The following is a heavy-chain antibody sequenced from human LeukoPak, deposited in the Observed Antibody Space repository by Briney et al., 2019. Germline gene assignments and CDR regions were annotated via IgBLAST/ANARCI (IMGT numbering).Heavy chain of an antibody. V-gene: IGHV3-64*01. D-gene: IGHD3-16*01. CDR3: ARERRGDDAFDI. J-gene: IGHJ3*02. CDR2: ISTNGGRT. CDR1: GFTFSSYA. Sequence: SGGSLRLSCAASGFTFSSYAMHWVRQAPGKGLEYVSTISTNGGRTYYANSVKGRFTISRDNSKNTVYLQMGSLRAEDIAVYYCARERRGDDAFDIWGQGTMVTVSS.